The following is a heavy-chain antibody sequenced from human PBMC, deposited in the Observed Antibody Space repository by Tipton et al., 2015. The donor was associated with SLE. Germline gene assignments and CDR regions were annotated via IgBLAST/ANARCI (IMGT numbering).Heavy chain of an antibody. CDR2: IYHTGST. V-gene: IGHV4-30-2*02. CDR1: GGSIRSADYS. Sequence: TLSLTCAVSGGSIRSADYSWSWIRQPPGKVLEWIGYIYHTGSTNYNPSLKSRVTISVDTSKNQFSLRLSSVTAADTALYYCARMGYCVTAPCARDDAFHIWVQGTMVPVPS. J-gene: IGHJ3*02. D-gene: IGHD2-15*01. CDR3: ARMGYCVTAPCARDDAFHI.